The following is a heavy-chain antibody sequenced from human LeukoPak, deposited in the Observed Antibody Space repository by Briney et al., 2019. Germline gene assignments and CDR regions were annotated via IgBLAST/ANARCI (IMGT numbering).Heavy chain of an antibody. CDR1: GYTFTSQY. CDR3: ARGSGLTGLMYYFDY. V-gene: IGHV1-46*01. CDR2: INPSGGST. D-gene: IGHD3-9*01. Sequence: GASVKVSCKASGYTFTSQYMHWVRQAPGQGLEWIGIINPSGGSTSYAQKFQGRVTMTRDTSTSTVYMELSSLRSEDTAVYYCARGSGLTGLMYYFDYWGQGTLVTVSS. J-gene: IGHJ4*02.